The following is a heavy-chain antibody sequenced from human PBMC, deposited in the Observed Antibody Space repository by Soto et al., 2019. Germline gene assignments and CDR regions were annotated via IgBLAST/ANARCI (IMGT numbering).Heavy chain of an antibody. CDR2: ISAYNGNT. Sequence: QVQLGQSGAEVKKPGASVKVSCKASGYTFTSYGITWVRQAPGQGLEWMGWISAYNGNTNYAQKLQGRVTMTTDTSTSTAYIELRSLRSDDTAVYYCARDPPGKGELPEEFDYWGQGTLVTVSS. J-gene: IGHJ4*02. CDR1: GYTFTSYG. CDR3: ARDPPGKGELPEEFDY. V-gene: IGHV1-18*01. D-gene: IGHD1-26*01.